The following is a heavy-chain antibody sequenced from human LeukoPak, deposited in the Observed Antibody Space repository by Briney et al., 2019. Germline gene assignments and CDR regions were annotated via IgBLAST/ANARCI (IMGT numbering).Heavy chain of an antibody. CDR3: ATTDTVTTRGWFDP. J-gene: IGHJ5*02. CDR2: ISSSGSTI. D-gene: IGHD4-17*01. Sequence: PGGSLRLSCAASGXTFGSYEMHWVRQAPGKGLEWVSYISSSGSTIYYADSVKGRFTISRDNDKNSLYLQMNNLSAGDTAVYYCATTDTVTTRGWFDPWGQGTLVTVSS. CDR1: GXTFGSYE. V-gene: IGHV3-48*03.